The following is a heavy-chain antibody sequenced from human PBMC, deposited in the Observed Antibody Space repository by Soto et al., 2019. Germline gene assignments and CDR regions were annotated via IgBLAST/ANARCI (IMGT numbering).Heavy chain of an antibody. CDR1: GYTFRSYG. V-gene: IGHV1-18*04. CDR2: ISPYNGNT. J-gene: IGHJ4*02. Sequence: QVQLVQSGAEMKKPGASVNVSCKASGYTFRSYGINWVRQAPGQGLEYMGWISPYNGNTNYAQKFQGRVTVTTDTSTRTVHMELRSLGSDDTAVYYCARAPPLPRYGSSSGGADYWGQGTLVIVSS. CDR3: ARAPPLPRYGSSSGGADY. D-gene: IGHD6-6*01.